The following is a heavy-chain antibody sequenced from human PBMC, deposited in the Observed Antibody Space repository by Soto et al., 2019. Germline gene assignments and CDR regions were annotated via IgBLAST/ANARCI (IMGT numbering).Heavy chain of an antibody. J-gene: IGHJ5*02. Sequence: QVQLQESGPGLVKPSQTLSLTCTVSVASISSGGYYWSWIRQHPGEGLEWIGYIYYSGSTSYNPALTSRVIISVNTFKNQFSLKLSAVNDAGTAVYYCAREPKYDNSGYPPWFAHWGQGTLVTVSS. V-gene: IGHV4-31*03. CDR3: AREPKYDNSGYPPWFAH. D-gene: IGHD3-22*01. CDR1: VASISSGGYY. CDR2: IYYSGST.